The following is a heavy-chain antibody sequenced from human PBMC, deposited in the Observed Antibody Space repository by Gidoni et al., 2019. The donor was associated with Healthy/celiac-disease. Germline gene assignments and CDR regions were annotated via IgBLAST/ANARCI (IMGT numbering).Heavy chain of an antibody. D-gene: IGHD1-26*01. J-gene: IGHJ4*02. CDR2: RWYDGSNK. Sequence: VQLVESGGGVVQPGRSLRLSCAASGLTFSSYGMHWVRQAPGKGLEWVAVRWYDGSNKYYADSVKGRFTISRDNSKNTLYLQMNSLRAEDTAVYYCARDGVRGSYYFDYWGQGTLVTVSS. CDR3: ARDGVRGSYYFDY. V-gene: IGHV3-33*08. CDR1: GLTFSSYG.